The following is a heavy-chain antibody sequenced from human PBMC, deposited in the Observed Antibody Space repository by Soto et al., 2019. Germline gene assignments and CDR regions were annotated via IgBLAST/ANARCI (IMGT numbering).Heavy chain of an antibody. V-gene: IGHV1-18*01. D-gene: IGHD3-10*01. CDR3: ASVWYGSGSYYNGNSLDFDY. J-gene: IGHJ4*02. Sequence: ASVKVSCKASGYTFTSYGISWVRQAPGQGLEWMGWISAYNGNTNYAQKLQGRVTMTTDTSTSTAYMELRSLRSDDTAVYYCASVWYGSGSYYNGNSLDFDYWGQGTLVTVSS. CDR1: GYTFTSYG. CDR2: ISAYNGNT.